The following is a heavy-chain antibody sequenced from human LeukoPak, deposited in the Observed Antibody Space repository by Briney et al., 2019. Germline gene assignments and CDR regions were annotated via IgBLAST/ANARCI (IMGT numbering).Heavy chain of an antibody. CDR3: ARLKFGYDYDYGMDV. CDR2: IRYEGSNK. CDR1: GFTFSSYG. J-gene: IGHJ6*02. V-gene: IGHV3-30*02. D-gene: IGHD3-16*01. Sequence: GGSLRLFCAASGFTFSSYGMHWVRQAPGKGREWVAFIRYEGSNKYYADSVKGRFTISRDNSKNTLYLQMNSLRAEDTAVYYCARLKFGYDYDYGMDVWGQGTTVTVSS.